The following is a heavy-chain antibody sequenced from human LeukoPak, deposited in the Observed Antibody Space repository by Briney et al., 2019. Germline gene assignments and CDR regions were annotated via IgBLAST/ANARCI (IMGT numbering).Heavy chain of an antibody. CDR1: GFTFSSYS. D-gene: IGHD2-15*01. V-gene: IGHV3-21*01. CDR2: ISSSSGSYI. Sequence: GGSLRLSCAVSGFTFSSYSMNWVRQAPGQGLEWVSSISSSSGSYIYYAASVKGRFTISRDNAKNSLYLQMNSLRAEDTAVYYCARERGWHYFDYWGQGTLVTVSS. J-gene: IGHJ4*02. CDR3: ARERGWHYFDY.